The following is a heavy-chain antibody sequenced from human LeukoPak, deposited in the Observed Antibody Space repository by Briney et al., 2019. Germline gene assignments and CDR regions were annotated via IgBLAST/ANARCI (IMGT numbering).Heavy chain of an antibody. CDR3: ARGYCSGGSCYSYYFDY. V-gene: IGHV4-30-2*01. D-gene: IGHD2-15*01. Sequence: SETLSLTCAVSGGSISSGGYSWSWIRQPPGKGLEWIGYIYHSGSTYYNPSLKSRDTISVDRSKNQFSLKLSSVTAADTAVYYCARGYCSGGSCYSYYFDYWGQGTLVTVSS. CDR2: IYHSGST. J-gene: IGHJ4*02. CDR1: GGSISSGGYS.